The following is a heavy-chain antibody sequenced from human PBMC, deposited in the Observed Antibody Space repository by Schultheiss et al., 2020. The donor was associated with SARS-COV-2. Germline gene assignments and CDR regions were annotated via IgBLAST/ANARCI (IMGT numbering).Heavy chain of an antibody. J-gene: IGHJ6*02. CDR1: GGSISSYY. Sequence: SQTLSLTCTVSGGSISSYYWSWIRQPPGKGLEWIGEINHSGSTNYNPSLKSRVTISVDTSKNQFSLKLSSVTAADTAVYYCARAPPMVRGVNRPYYYYYGMDVWGQGTTVTVSS. D-gene: IGHD3-10*01. V-gene: IGHV4-34*01. CDR3: ARAPPMVRGVNRPYYYYYGMDV. CDR2: INHSGST.